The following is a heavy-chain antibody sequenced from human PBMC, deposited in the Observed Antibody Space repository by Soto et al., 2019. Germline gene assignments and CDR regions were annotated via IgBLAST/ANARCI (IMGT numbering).Heavy chain of an antibody. CDR3: ARGPYSSGWYGCFDY. Sequence: GSLRLSCAASGXTFSRYCMSWVRQAPGKGLEWVANITQDGSDKYYVDSVKCRFTTSIDNANNSLYPQMNRMREADTAVYYCARGPYSSGWYGCFDYWGQGNLVTVSA. D-gene: IGHD6-19*01. CDR1: GXTFSRYC. V-gene: IGHV3-7*01. CDR2: ITQDGSDK. J-gene: IGHJ4*02.